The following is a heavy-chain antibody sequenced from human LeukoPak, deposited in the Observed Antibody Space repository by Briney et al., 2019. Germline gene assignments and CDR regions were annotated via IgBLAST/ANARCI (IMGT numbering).Heavy chain of an antibody. CDR3: AKDNRRHYTSGPNPDSLH. Sequence: GGSLRLSCAGPGFIFNNYAMHWVRQPPGKGLEWVSGISWNSGTIDYADSVRGRFTISRDNAKNSLYLQMDSLRVEDTAFYYCAKDNRRHYTSGPNPDSLHWGQGALVTVSS. CDR1: GFIFNNYA. V-gene: IGHV3-9*01. J-gene: IGHJ4*02. CDR2: ISWNSGTI. D-gene: IGHD6-19*01.